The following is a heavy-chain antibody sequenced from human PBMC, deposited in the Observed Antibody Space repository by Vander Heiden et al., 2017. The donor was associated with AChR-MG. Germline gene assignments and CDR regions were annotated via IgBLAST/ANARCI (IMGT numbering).Heavy chain of an antibody. Sequence: EVQLVESGGGLVKPGGSLRLSCGASGFTFSNAWMSWVRQAPGKGLEWVGRIKSKTDGGTTDYAAPVKGRFTISRDDSKNTLYLQMNSLKTEDTAVYYCTTDPPLFCTGGVCSELGYWGQGTLVTVSS. D-gene: IGHD2-8*02. J-gene: IGHJ4*02. CDR1: GFTFSNAW. CDR2: IKSKTDGGTT. V-gene: IGHV3-15*01. CDR3: TTDPPLFCTGGVCSELGY.